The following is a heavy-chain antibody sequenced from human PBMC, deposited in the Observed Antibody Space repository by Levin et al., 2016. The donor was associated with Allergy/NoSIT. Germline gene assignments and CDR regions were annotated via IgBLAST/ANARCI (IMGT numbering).Heavy chain of an antibody. J-gene: IGHJ5*02. D-gene: IGHD3-10*01. CDR2: IGGSGHDM. CDR1: GFTFSAST. CDR3: ARGVSVTMLRGFVLTHFDL. Sequence: GGSLRLSCATSGFTFSASTMNWVRQAPGKGLEWVSSIGGSGHDMYYKDSLRGRFTISRDNAKNSLFLEVNSLSAEDTAIYYCARGVSVTMLRGFVLTHFDLWGQGTLVTVSS. V-gene: IGHV3-21*01.